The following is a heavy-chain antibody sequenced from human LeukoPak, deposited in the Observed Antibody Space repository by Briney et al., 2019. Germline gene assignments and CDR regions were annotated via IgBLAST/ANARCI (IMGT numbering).Heavy chain of an antibody. CDR2: ICSGGST. V-gene: IGHV3-53*04. D-gene: IGHD6-13*01. Sequence: PGGSLRLSCAASGFTFSSYAMSWVRQAPGKGLEWVSVICSGGSTYYADSVKGRFTISRHNSKNTLYLQMNSLRAEDTAVYYCAREGAAQMLHAFDIWGQGTMVTVSS. CDR1: GFTFSSYA. CDR3: AREGAAQMLHAFDI. J-gene: IGHJ3*02.